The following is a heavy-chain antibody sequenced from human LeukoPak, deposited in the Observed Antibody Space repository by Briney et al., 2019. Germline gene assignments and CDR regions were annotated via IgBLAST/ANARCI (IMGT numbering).Heavy chain of an antibody. D-gene: IGHD4-17*01. CDR2: MNPNSGNT. Sequence: GASAKASCKASGYTFTSYDINWVRQATGQGLEWMGWMNPNSGNTGYAQKFQGRVTMTRNTSISTAYMELSSLRSEDTAVYYCAREFDYGDYVDYWGQGTLVTVSS. CDR1: GYTFTSYD. V-gene: IGHV1-8*01. J-gene: IGHJ4*02. CDR3: AREFDYGDYVDY.